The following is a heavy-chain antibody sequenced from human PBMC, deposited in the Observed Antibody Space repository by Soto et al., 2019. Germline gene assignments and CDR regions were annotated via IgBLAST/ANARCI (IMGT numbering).Heavy chain of an antibody. V-gene: IGHV4-39*01. J-gene: IGHJ4*02. CDR2: IYYSGST. D-gene: IGHD3-16*01. CDR1: GGSISSSSYY. Sequence: SETLSLTCTVSGGSISSSSYYWGWIRQPPGKWLEWIGSIYYSGSTYYNPSLKSRVTISVDTSKNQFSLKLSSVTAADTAVYYCARHSVITFGENEYWGQGTLVTVYS. CDR3: ARHSVITFGENEY.